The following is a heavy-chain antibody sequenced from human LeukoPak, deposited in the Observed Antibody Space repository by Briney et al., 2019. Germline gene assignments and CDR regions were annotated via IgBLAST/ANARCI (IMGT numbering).Heavy chain of an antibody. Sequence: NPSETLSLTCAVYGGSFSGYYWSWVRQPPGRAPEWIGEVTHSGSTNYNPSLKSRVTISVDTSKNQFSLRMSSVTAADTAVYYCTGGVRSQLLTYWGQGTLVTVS. CDR2: VTHSGST. V-gene: IGHV4-34*01. J-gene: IGHJ4*02. CDR3: TGGVRSQLLTY. CDR1: GGSFSGYY. D-gene: IGHD2-2*01.